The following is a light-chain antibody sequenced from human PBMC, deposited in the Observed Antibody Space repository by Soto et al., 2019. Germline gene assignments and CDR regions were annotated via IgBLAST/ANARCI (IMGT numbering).Light chain of an antibody. V-gene: IGLV2-14*03. J-gene: IGLJ1*01. CDR1: SSDVGGYNY. CDR2: HVT. Sequence: QSALTQPASVSGSDGQSITISCTGTSSDVGGYNYVSWYQQHPGKAPKLMIYHVTYRPSGVSNRYSGSKSGNSASLTISGLQADDEADYYCCSLTTSHTYVFGSGTKLTVL. CDR3: CSLTTSHTYV.